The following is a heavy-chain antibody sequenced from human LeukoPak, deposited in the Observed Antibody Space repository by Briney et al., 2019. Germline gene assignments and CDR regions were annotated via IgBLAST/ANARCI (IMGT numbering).Heavy chain of an antibody. CDR3: ARVRYCSTNRCYNREFDS. J-gene: IGHJ4*02. CDR2: IYYRGNT. CDR1: VDSISNYY. V-gene: IGHV4-59*01. Sequence: PSETLSLTCAVSVDSISNYYASWVRQPPGKGLEGVGHIYYRGNTNYNPSLKSRVTISVDPSKNQTSLKLNSVTAADTAVYYCARVRYCSTNRCYNREFDSWGQGTLVTVSS. D-gene: IGHD2-2*02.